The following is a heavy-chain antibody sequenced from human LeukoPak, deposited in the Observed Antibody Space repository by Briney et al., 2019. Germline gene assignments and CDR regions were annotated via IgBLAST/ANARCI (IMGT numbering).Heavy chain of an antibody. D-gene: IGHD6-13*01. V-gene: IGHV4-34*01. CDR2: INHSGST. CDR3: ARVSGEQLVLG. J-gene: IGHJ4*02. CDR1: GGPFSGYY. Sequence: SETLSLTCAVYGGPFSGYYWSWIRQPPGKGLEWIGEINHSGSTNYNPSLKSRVTISVDTSKNQFSLKLSSVTAADTAVYYCARVSGEQLVLGWGQGTLVTVSS.